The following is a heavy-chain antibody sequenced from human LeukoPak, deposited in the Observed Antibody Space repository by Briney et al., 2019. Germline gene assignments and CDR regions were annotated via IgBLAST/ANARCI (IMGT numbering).Heavy chain of an antibody. CDR1: GGTFSSYA. J-gene: IGHJ5*02. CDR2: IIPIFGIA. V-gene: IGHV1-69*04. CDR3: AREEGHQMWWFDP. D-gene: IGHD2-21*01. Sequence: GASVKVSCKASGGTFSSYAISWVRQAPGQGLEWMGRIIPIFGIANYAQKFQGRVTITADKSTSTAYMELSSLRSEDTAVYYCAREEGHQMWWFDPWGQGTLVTVSS.